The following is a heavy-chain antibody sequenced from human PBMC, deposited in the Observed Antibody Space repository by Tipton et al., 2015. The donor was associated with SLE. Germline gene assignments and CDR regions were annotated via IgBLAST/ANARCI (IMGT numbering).Heavy chain of an antibody. CDR3: AREAVDKDGALDI. Sequence: TLSLTCTVSSGSISSGYYFWSWVRQPAGRGLEWFGRIFSSGDTNYNPSLKSRVTISLDTSKNQVSLRLTSLTAADTAVYYCAREAVDKDGALDIWGQGTTVIVSS. J-gene: IGHJ3*02. CDR2: IFSSGDT. D-gene: IGHD5-24*01. CDR1: SGSISSGYYF. V-gene: IGHV4-61*02.